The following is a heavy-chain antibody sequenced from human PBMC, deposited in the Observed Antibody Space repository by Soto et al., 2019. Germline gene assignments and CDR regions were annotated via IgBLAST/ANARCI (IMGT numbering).Heavy chain of an antibody. V-gene: IGHV3-74*01. CDR1: GFTFSSHW. D-gene: IGHD1-1*01. CDR2: IGPDGSST. J-gene: IGHJ4*02. CDR3: ARDNNWSYEY. Sequence: GGSLRLSCAASGFTFSSHWMHGFRQAPGKGLVWVSHIGPDGSSTRDADSVQGRFTISRDNARNTLYLEMNSLRYDDTAVYYCARDNNWSYEYWGQGILVTVSS.